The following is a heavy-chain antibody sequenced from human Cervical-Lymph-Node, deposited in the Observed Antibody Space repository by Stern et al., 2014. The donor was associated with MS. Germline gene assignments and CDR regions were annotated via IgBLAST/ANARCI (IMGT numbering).Heavy chain of an antibody. CDR3: ARGNPGQDYYGMDV. J-gene: IGHJ6*02. V-gene: IGHV1-8*01. CDR1: GYTFTSYD. CDR2: MNPNSGNT. Sequence: VQLLESGAEVKKPGASVKVSCKASGYTFTSYDINWVRQATGQGLEWMGWMNPNSGNTGYAQKFQGRVTMTRNISISTAYMELSSLRSEDTAVYYCARGNPGQDYYGMDVWGQGTTVTVSS.